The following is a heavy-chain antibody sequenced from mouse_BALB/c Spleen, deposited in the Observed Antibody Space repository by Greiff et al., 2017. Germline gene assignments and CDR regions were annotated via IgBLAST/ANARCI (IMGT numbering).Heavy chain of an antibody. CDR1: GFTFSSYA. V-gene: IGHV5-9-4*01. CDR2: ISSGGSYT. J-gene: IGHJ4*01. D-gene: IGHD1-2*01. Sequence: EVHLVESGGGLVKPGGSLKLSCAASGFTFSSYAMSWVRQSPEKRLEWVAEISSGGSYTYYPDTVTGRFTISRDNAKNTLYLEMSSLRSEDTAMYYCARAPSFYAMDYWGQGTSVTVSS. CDR3: ARAPSFYAMDY.